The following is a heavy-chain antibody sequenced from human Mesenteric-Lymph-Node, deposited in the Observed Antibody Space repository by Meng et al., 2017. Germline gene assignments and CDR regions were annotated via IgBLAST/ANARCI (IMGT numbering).Heavy chain of an antibody. CDR2: IYYSGNT. CDR3: AKDRSTEYYYDGSGEDY. J-gene: IGHJ4*02. CDR1: GGSVSSGSYY. Sequence: QGQLHGSGPGLVTPSATLSLTCTVSGGSVSSGSYYWTWIRQPPGKGLEWIGYIYYSGNTNYNPSLKSRVTISRDNSKNTVYLQMNSLRADDTAVYYCAKDRSTEYYYDGSGEDYWGQGTLVTVSS. V-gene: IGHV4-61*01. D-gene: IGHD3-22*01.